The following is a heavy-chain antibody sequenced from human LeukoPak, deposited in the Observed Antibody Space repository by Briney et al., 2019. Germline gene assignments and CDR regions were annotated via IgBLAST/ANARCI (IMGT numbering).Heavy chain of an antibody. CDR1: GGSVSSGIYY. CDR2: IYYSGST. Sequence: SETLSLTCTVSGGSVSSGIYYWSWIRQPPGKGLEWIGCIYYSGSTYYNPSLKSRVTISVDTSKNQFSLKLSSVTAADTAVYYCAREGSGHFDYWGQGTLVTVSS. V-gene: IGHV4-61*01. J-gene: IGHJ4*02. CDR3: AREGSGHFDY. D-gene: IGHD2-15*01.